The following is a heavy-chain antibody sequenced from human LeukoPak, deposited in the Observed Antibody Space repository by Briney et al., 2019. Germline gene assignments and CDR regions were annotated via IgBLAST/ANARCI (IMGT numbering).Heavy chain of an antibody. Sequence: GGSLRLSCAASGFTFSDYYMSWIRQAPGKGLEWVSYISSSGSTIYHADSVKGRFTISRDNAKNSLYLQMNSLRAEDTAVYYCARSGSYDTWDAFDIWGQGTMVTVSS. J-gene: IGHJ3*02. V-gene: IGHV3-11*04. D-gene: IGHD1-26*01. CDR1: GFTFSDYY. CDR3: ARSGSYDTWDAFDI. CDR2: ISSSGSTI.